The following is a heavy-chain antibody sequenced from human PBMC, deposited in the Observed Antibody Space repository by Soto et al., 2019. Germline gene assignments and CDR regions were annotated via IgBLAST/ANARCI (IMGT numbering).Heavy chain of an antibody. Sequence: SVKVSCKASGGTFSTYGINWVRQAPGQGLEWMGGIIPVAGISGIANVAQKFQGRVTITADISTRTAYMELSSLTSEDTAVYYCARSSGGVFGIIIEGTNWFAPWGQGTLVTVS. D-gene: IGHD3-16*01. CDR3: ARSSGGVFGIIIEGTNWFAP. CDR1: GGTFSTYG. CDR2: IIPVAGISGIA. V-gene: IGHV1-69*10. J-gene: IGHJ5*02.